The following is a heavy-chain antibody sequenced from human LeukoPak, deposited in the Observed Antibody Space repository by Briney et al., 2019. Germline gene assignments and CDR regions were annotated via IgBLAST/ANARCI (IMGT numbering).Heavy chain of an antibody. V-gene: IGHV4-34*01. D-gene: IGHD3-3*01. CDR2: INHSGST. Sequence: SETLSLTCAVYGGSFSGYYWSWIRQPPGKGLEWIGEINHSGSTNYNPSLKSRVTISVDTSKNQFSLKLSSVTAADTAVYYCARVPLITIFGVALGRSYFDYWGQGTLVTVSS. CDR3: ARVPLITIFGVALGRSYFDY. J-gene: IGHJ4*02. CDR1: GGSFSGYY.